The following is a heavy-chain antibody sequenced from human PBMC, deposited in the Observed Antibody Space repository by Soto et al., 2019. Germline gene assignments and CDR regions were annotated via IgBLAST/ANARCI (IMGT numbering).Heavy chain of an antibody. Sequence: QVQLQESGPGLVKPSQTLSLTCTVSGGSISSGGYYWSWIRQHPGKGLEWIGYIYYSGSTYYNPSLKSRVTISVDTSKNQFSLKLSFVIAADTAVYYCASRYSGYDVVDYWGQGTLVTVSS. CDR3: ASRYSGYDVVDY. J-gene: IGHJ4*02. D-gene: IGHD5-12*01. V-gene: IGHV4-31*03. CDR1: GGSISSGGYY. CDR2: IYYSGST.